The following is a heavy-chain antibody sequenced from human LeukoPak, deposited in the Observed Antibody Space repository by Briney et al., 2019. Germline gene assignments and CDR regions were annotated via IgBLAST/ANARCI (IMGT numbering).Heavy chain of an antibody. CDR2: ISSSGSTI. CDR1: GFTFSSYE. J-gene: IGHJ4*02. CDR3: ARDWPTVTTYDY. D-gene: IGHD4-17*01. Sequence: GGSLRLSCAASGFTFSSYEMNWVRQAPGKGLEWVSYISSSGSTIYYADSVKRRFTISRDNAKNSLYLQMNSLRAEDTAVYYCARDWPTVTTYDYWGQGTLVTVSS. V-gene: IGHV3-48*03.